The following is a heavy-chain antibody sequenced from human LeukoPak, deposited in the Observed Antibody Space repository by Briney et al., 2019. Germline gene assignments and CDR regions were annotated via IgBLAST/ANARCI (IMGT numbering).Heavy chain of an antibody. Sequence: GASVKVSCKASGGTFSSYAISWVRQAPGQGLEWMGRIIPILGIANYAQKFQGRVTITADKSTSTAYMELSSLRSEDTAVYYCARDGHDSSGYYCTNFDYWGQGTLVTVSS. J-gene: IGHJ4*02. V-gene: IGHV1-69*04. CDR2: IIPILGIA. D-gene: IGHD3-22*01. CDR1: GGTFSSYA. CDR3: ARDGHDSSGYYCTNFDY.